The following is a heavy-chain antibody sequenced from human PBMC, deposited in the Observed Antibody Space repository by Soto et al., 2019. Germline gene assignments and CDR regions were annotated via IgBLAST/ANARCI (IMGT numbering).Heavy chain of an antibody. J-gene: IGHJ6*02. CDR1: GFTFTSYD. Sequence: ASVKVSCKASGFTFTSYDFNWVRQATGQGPEWMGWMSSSSGHTGYAQKFQGRVTMTRDTSISTAYMELSSLRSEDTAVYYCARDQGITTFGVYSMYYYGMDVWGQGTTVTVSS. CDR3: ARDQGITTFGVYSMYYYGMDV. D-gene: IGHD3-3*01. CDR2: MSSSSGHT. V-gene: IGHV1-8*01.